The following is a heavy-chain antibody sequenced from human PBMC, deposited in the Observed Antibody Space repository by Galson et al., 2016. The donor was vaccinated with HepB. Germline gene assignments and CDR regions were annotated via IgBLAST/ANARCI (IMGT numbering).Heavy chain of an antibody. D-gene: IGHD6-25*01. J-gene: IGHJ4*02. CDR3: ARGIGRLRYVLGD. Sequence: CAISGDSVSNKSAAWIWVRQSPSRGLEWLGRTYYRSKWYHDYAVSVKSRISINPDASKNQFSLQLNPVTPEDTAVYFCARGIGRLRYVLGDWGQGTLVTVSS. V-gene: IGHV6-1*01. CDR1: GDSVSNKSAA. CDR2: TYYRSKWYH.